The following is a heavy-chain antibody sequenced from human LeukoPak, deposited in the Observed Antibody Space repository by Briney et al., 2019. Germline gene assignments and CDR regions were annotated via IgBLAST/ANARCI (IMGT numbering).Heavy chain of an antibody. CDR2: IYHSGST. V-gene: IGHV4-30-2*01. D-gene: IGHD5-18*01. Sequence: SETLSLTCAVSGGSISSGGYSWSWIRQPPGKGLEWIGYIYHSGSTYYNPSLKSRVTISVDRSKNQFSLKLSSVTAADTAVYYCASAVDTAMVRGYGMDVWGQGTTVTVSS. J-gene: IGHJ6*02. CDR3: ASAVDTAMVRGYGMDV. CDR1: GGSISSGGYS.